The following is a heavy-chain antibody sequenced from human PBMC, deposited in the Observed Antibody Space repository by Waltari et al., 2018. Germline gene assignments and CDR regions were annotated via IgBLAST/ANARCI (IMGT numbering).Heavy chain of an antibody. CDR1: GYSINSGYY. CDR3: ARHKTIAAAGSVDY. J-gene: IGHJ4*02. D-gene: IGHD6-13*01. Sequence: QVQLQESGPGLVKPSETLSITCAVSGYSINSGYYWGWIRQPPGKGLEWIGSIYHSGSTYYNPSLKSRVTISVDTSKNQFSLKLSSVTAADTAVYYCARHKTIAAAGSVDYWGQGTLVTVSS. V-gene: IGHV4-38-2*01. CDR2: IYHSGST.